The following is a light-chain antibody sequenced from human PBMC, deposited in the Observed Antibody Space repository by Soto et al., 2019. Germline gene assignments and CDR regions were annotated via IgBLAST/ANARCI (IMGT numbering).Light chain of an antibody. CDR3: QHPQGIT. Sequence: EIVLTQSPATLSLSPGERATLSCRASQSVSSYLAWYQQKPGQAPRLLIYDASNRATGIPARFSGSGSGTDFTLTISSLEPEAFAVYYCQHPQGITLGQGTRLEIK. V-gene: IGKV3-11*01. CDR2: DAS. CDR1: QSVSSY. J-gene: IGKJ5*01.